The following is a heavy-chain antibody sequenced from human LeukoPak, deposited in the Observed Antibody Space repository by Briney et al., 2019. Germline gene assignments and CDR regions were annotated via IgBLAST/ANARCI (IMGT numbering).Heavy chain of an antibody. D-gene: IGHD1-26*01. V-gene: IGHV4-39*01. CDR1: GGSISSSSYY. CDR2: IYYSGST. Sequence: KASETLSLTCTVSGGSISSSSYYWGWIRQPPGKGLEWIGSIYYSGSTYYNPSLKSRVTISVDTPKNQFSLKLSSVTAADTAVYYCAGLVGATIGYWGQGTLVTVSS. J-gene: IGHJ4*02. CDR3: AGLVGATIGY.